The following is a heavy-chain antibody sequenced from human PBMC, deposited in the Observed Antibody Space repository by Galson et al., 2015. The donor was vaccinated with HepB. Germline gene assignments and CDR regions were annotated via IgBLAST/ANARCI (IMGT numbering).Heavy chain of an antibody. D-gene: IGHD3-16*01. J-gene: IGHJ4*02. V-gene: IGHV4-39*07. Sequence: LSLTCIVSGDSVNNSPYYVGWIRQSPGKGLEWIAKIQNSGNTFYNPSLKTRVTISDTSKNEFSLSMSSMTTADAAVYYCATWGWGNDYWGQGTLVTVSS. CDR1: GDSVNNSPYY. CDR2: IQNSGNT. CDR3: ATWGWGNDY.